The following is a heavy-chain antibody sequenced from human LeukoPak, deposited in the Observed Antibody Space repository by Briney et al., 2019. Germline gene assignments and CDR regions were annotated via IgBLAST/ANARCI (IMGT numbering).Heavy chain of an antibody. CDR2: IWYDGSNK. Sequence: GGSLRLSCAASGFTFSSYGMHWVSQAPGKGMEWVAVIWYDGSNKYYADSVKGRFTISRDNSKNTLYLQMSSLRAEDTAVYYCARIIVGATGIDYWGQGTLVTVSS. V-gene: IGHV3-33*01. CDR1: GFTFSSYG. CDR3: ARIIVGATGIDY. D-gene: IGHD1-26*01. J-gene: IGHJ4*02.